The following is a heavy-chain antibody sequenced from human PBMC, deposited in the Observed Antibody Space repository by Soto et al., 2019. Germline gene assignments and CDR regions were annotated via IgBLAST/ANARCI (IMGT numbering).Heavy chain of an antibody. V-gene: IGHV5-10-1*01. J-gene: IGHJ5*02. CDR2: IDPRDSYT. CDR1: GYSFTTYW. Sequence: GESLKILCEASGYSFTTYWISWVRQMPGKGLEWMGAIDPRDSYTKYSPSFQGHVTISVDKSISTAYLQWKSLKASDTAIYYCAREKSDLELFNWLDPWGQGTLVTVSS. D-gene: IGHD1-7*01. CDR3: AREKSDLELFNWLDP.